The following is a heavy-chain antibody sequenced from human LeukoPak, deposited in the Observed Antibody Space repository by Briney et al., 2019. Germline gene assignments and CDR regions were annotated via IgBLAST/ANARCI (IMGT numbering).Heavy chain of an antibody. CDR1: GGSISSGGYY. V-gene: IGHV4-30-2*01. Sequence: SETLSLTCAVSGGSISSGGYYWSWIRQPPGKGLEWIGYIYHSGSTYYNPSLKSRVTMSVDRSKNQFSLRLSSVTAADTAVYYCARGPKLGYCNSSSCNIYFDYWGQGTLVTVSS. D-gene: IGHD2-2*02. J-gene: IGHJ4*02. CDR2: IYHSGST. CDR3: ARGPKLGYCNSSSCNIYFDY.